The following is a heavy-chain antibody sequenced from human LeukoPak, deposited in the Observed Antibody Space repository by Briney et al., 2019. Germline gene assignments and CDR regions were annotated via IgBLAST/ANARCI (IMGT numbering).Heavy chain of an antibody. CDR1: GYSFTSYW. Sequence: GESLKISCKGSGYSFTSYWIGWVRQMPGKGLEWMGIIYPGDSDTRYSPSFQGRVTISADKSISTAYLQWSSLKASDTAVYYCARHSYCSSTTCYYYYGMDFWGQGTTVTVSS. D-gene: IGHD2-2*01. CDR2: IYPGDSDT. V-gene: IGHV5-51*01. CDR3: ARHSYCSSTTCYYYYGMDF. J-gene: IGHJ6*02.